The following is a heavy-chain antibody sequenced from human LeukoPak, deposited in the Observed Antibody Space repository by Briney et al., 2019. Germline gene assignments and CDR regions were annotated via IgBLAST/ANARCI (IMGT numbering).Heavy chain of an antibody. CDR2: IIGSGSST. V-gene: IGHV3-23*01. CDR3: ARGGTARDIAAVVPDY. J-gene: IGHJ4*02. CDR1: GFTFSSYA. Sequence: PGGCLRLSCAASGFTFSSYAMTWVRQAPGKGLEWVSGIIGSGSSTYYADSVKGRFTISRDNSESILYLQMNSLTAEDTAVYFCARGGTARDIAAVVPDYWGQGTLVTVSS. D-gene: IGHD6-25*01.